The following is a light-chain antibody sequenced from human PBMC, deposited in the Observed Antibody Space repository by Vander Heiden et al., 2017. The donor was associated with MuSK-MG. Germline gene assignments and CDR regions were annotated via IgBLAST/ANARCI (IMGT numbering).Light chain of an antibody. CDR3: MQALQTPWT. Sequence: DIVMIQSPLSLPVTPGEPASISCRSSQSLLHSNGYNYLDWYLQKPGQSPQLLIYLGSNRASGVPDRFSGSGSGTDFTLKISRVEAEDVEVYYCMQALQTPWTFGQGTKVEIK. J-gene: IGKJ1*01. CDR1: QSLLHSNGYNY. V-gene: IGKV2-28*01. CDR2: LGS.